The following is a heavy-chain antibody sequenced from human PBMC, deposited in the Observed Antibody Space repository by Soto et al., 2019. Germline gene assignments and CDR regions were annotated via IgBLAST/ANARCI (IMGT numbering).Heavy chain of an antibody. CDR2: IYYSGST. CDR1: GGSVSDGTYY. V-gene: IGHV4-61*03. J-gene: IGHJ6*02. Sequence: SETLSLTCTVSGGSVSDGTYYWSWIQQPPGKGLEWIGYIYYSGSTNYNPSLKSRVTISLDTSKNHFSLDLSSVTAADTAVYYCARVHSYYYYYGMDVWGQGSTVTVSS. CDR3: ARVHSYYYYYGMDV.